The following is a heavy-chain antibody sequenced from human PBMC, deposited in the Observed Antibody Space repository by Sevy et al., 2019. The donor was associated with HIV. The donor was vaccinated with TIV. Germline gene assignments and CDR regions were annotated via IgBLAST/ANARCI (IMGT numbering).Heavy chain of an antibody. V-gene: IGHV1-2*02. CDR2: INPKSGAT. J-gene: IGHJ6*02. CDR1: GYTFSDSGYY. CDR3: ARESYDCWTGPVDYDYGMDV. Sequence: ASVKVSCKASGYTFSDSGYYVHWVRQAPGQGLEWMGWINPKSGATNYAQKFQGRVTMTRDTSVSTANMELSRLTSDETAVYYCARESYDCWTGPVDYDYGMDVWGQGTTVTVSS. D-gene: IGHD3-3*01.